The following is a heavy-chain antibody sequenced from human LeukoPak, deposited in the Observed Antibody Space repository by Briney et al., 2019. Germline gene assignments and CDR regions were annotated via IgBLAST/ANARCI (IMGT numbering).Heavy chain of an antibody. CDR2: IYPGDSDT. CDR1: GCSFTSYW. D-gene: IGHD1-1*01. J-gene: IGHJ3*02. V-gene: IGHV5-51*01. Sequence: GESLKISCKGSGCSFTSYWIGWVRQMPGKGLEWMGIIYPGDSDTRYSPSFQGQVTISADKSISTAYLQWSSLKASDTAMYYCARPRLYDHWAFDIWGQGTMVTVSS. CDR3: ARPRLYDHWAFDI.